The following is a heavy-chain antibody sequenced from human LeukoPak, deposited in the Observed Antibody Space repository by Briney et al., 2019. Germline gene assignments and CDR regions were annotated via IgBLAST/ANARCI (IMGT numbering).Heavy chain of an antibody. J-gene: IGHJ6*03. D-gene: IGHD2-8*01. CDR3: ARDXPYCTXGLCYXXXXYYYID. V-gene: IGHV4-59*12. CDR2: IYYSGST. Sequence: SETLSLTCTVSGGSISSYYWSWIRQPPGKGLEWIGCIYYSGSTDYNPSLKSRVTISVDTSKNQFSLKLSSVTAADTAVYYCARDXPYCTXGLCYXXXXYYYID. CDR1: GGSISSYY.